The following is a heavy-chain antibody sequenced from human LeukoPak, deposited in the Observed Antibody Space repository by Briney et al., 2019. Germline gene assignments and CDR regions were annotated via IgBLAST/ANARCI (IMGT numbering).Heavy chain of an antibody. CDR1: GDSISSSSYY. Sequence: SETLSLTCTVSGDSISSSSYYWGWIRQPPGKGLEWIGSIYYSGSTYHSPSLKSRVTISVDTSKNQFSLRLRSVTAADTAFYYCARGGITVTTLGRFDPWGQGTLVTVSS. D-gene: IGHD4-17*01. CDR3: ARGGITVTTLGRFDP. V-gene: IGHV4-39*07. CDR2: IYYSGST. J-gene: IGHJ5*02.